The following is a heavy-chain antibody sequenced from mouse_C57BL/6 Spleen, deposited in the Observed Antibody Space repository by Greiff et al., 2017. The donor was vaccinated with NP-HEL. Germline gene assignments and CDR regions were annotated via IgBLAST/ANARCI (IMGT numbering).Heavy chain of an antibody. V-gene: IGHV5-9-1*02. D-gene: IGHD1-1*01. CDR2: ISSGGDYI. Sequence: EVHLVESGEGLVKPGGSLKLSCAASGFTFSSYAMSWVRQTPEKRLEWVAYISSGGDYIYYADTVKGRFTISRDNARNTLYLQMSSLKSEDTAMYYCTREGYGSSYWRYFDVWGTGTTVTVSS. CDR1: GFTFSSYA. CDR3: TREGYGSSYWRYFDV. J-gene: IGHJ1*03.